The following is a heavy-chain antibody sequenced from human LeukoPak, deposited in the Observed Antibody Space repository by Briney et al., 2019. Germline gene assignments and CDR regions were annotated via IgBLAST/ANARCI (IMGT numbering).Heavy chain of an antibody. CDR3: ERDRGSLVEMDKGAFYYFDY. CDR1: GYTFTGYY. CDR2: INPNSGGT. V-gene: IGHV1-2*02. J-gene: IGHJ4*02. D-gene: IGHD5-24*01. Sequence: ASVKVSCKASGYTFTGYYMHWVRQAPGQGLEWMGWINPNSGGTNYAQKFQGRVTITTDTSISTAYMELSRLRSDDTAVYYWERDRGSLVEMDKGAFYYFDYWGKGTLVTVSS.